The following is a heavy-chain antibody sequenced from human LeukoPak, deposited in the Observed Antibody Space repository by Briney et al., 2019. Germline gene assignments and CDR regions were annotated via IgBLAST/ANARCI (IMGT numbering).Heavy chain of an antibody. CDR1: GASISSTYS. CDR3: ATTTLSVSLGSL. V-gene: IGHV4-39*05. D-gene: IGHD1-1*01. CDR2: IYYDGRA. Sequence: SETPSLTCTVSGASISSTYSWGWIRQPPGQGLQWIGTIYYDGRAFYNPSLKSRVTILLDTSKNQFSLQLTSVTAADRAIYYCATTTLSVSLGSLWGQGILVSVSS. J-gene: IGHJ4*02.